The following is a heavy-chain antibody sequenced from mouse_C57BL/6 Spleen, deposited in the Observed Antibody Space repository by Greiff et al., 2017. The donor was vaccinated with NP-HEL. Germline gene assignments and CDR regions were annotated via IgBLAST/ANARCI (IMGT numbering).Heavy chain of an antibody. CDR2: ISSGGSYT. D-gene: IGHD1-1*01. Sequence: EVMLVESGGDLVKPGGSLKLSCAASGFTFSSYGMSWVRQTPDKRLEWVATISSGGSYTYYPDSVKGRFTISRDNAKNTLYLQMSSLKSEDTAMYCCARLPKVVNWYFDVWGTGTTVTVSS. CDR3: ARLPKVVNWYFDV. CDR1: GFTFSSYG. J-gene: IGHJ1*03. V-gene: IGHV5-6*01.